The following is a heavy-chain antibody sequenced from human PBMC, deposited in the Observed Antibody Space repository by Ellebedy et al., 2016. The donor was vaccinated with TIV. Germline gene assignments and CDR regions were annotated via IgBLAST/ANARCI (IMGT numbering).Heavy chain of an antibody. CDR2: IYTSGRT. Sequence: SETLSLXXTVSGGSISSYYWSWIRQPPGKGLEWIGRIYTSGRTNYNPSLKSRVTMSVDTSKNQFSLKLSSVTAADTAVYYCARHHCRVGANLSYYYYMDVWGKGTTVTVSS. CDR3: ARHHCRVGANLSYYYYMDV. CDR1: GGSISSYY. J-gene: IGHJ6*03. V-gene: IGHV4-4*07. D-gene: IGHD1-26*01.